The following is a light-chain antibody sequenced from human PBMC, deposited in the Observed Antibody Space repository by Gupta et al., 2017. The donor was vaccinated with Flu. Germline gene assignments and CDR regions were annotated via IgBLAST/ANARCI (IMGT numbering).Light chain of an antibody. CDR1: NIGSKT. CDR3: QVWVSSSDQCG. J-gene: IGLJ7*01. Sequence: SYVLPQPPSVSVAPGQTARITCGGNNIGSKTVHWYQQRPGQAPVRVVDDDSDRPSGIPERFAGYNAGKKDTRKIXRXEAGDEXDDAGQVWVSSSDQCGFGGGNKLSVL. V-gene: IGLV3-21*02. CDR2: DDS.